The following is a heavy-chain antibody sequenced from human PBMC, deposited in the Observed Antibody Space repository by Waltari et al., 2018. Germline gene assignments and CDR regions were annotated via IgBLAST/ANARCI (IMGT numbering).Heavy chain of an antibody. CDR1: GFRFDDYA. V-gene: IGHV3-9*01. D-gene: IGHD3-10*01. Sequence: EVQLVTSGGGLVQPGRSLRLACVGSGFRFDDYARYWVRQRPGKGREWLYGRGWSSGAIGYGDSVRGRFSTYRDNARKFLYLQMGRWRPEDTALYYCVKGGWGFGAFYEQHWGQGIQVTVSS. CDR3: VKGGWGFGAFYEQH. CDR2: RGWSSGAI. J-gene: IGHJ4*02.